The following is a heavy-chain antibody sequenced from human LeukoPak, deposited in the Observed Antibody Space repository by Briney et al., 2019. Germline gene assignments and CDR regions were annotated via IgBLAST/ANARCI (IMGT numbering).Heavy chain of an antibody. Sequence: SETLSLTCTVSGGSISSYYWSWIRQPPGKGLEWIGYIYYSGCTNYNPSLKSRVTISVDTPKNQFSLKLSSVTAADTAVYYCARGITIFGVAPFDYWGQGTLVTVSS. V-gene: IGHV4-59*01. J-gene: IGHJ4*02. CDR2: IYYSGCT. D-gene: IGHD3-3*01. CDR3: ARGITIFGVAPFDY. CDR1: GGSISSYY.